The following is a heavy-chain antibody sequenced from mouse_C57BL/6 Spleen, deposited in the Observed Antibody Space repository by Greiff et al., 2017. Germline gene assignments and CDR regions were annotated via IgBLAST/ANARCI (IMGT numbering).Heavy chain of an antibody. Sequence: LVESGPELVKPGASVKISCKASGYAFSSSWMNWVKQRPGKGLEWIGRIYPGDGDTNYNGKFKGKATLTADKSSSTAYMQLSSLTSEDSAVYFCAPRLPSMDYWGQGTSVTVSS. CDR2: IYPGDGDT. J-gene: IGHJ4*01. D-gene: IGHD2-10*01. CDR3: APRLPSMDY. CDR1: GYAFSSSW. V-gene: IGHV1-82*01.